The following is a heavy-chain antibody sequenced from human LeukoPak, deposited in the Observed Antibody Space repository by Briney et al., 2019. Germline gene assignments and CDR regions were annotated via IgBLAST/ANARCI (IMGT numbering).Heavy chain of an antibody. CDR3: ANSGSLDAFDI. CDR1: GFTFSSCW. CDR2: INNDGSGT. D-gene: IGHD1-26*01. J-gene: IGHJ3*02. V-gene: IGHV3-74*01. Sequence: GGSLRLSCAASGFTFSSCWMHWVRQTPGKGLVWVSRINNDGSGTSYADSVKDRFTISRDNAKNTLYLQMNSLRAEDTAVYYCANSGSLDAFDIWGQGTMVTVSS.